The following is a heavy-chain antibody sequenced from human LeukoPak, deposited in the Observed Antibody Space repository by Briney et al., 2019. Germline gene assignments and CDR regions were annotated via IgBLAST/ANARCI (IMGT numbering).Heavy chain of an antibody. CDR3: ARDSFSASSSWDPPGFDP. V-gene: IGHV3-53*01. D-gene: IGHD6-13*01. Sequence: GGSLRLSCAASGFTFDDYAMHWVRQAPGKGLEWVSVIYSGGSTYYADSVKGRFTISRDNSKNTLYLQMNSLRAEDTAVYYCARDSFSASSSWDPPGFDPWGQGTLVTVSS. CDR1: GFTFDDYA. J-gene: IGHJ5*02. CDR2: IYSGGST.